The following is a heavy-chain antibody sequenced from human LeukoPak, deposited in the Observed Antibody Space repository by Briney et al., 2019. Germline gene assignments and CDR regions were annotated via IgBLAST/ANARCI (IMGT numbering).Heavy chain of an antibody. CDR1: GYTFTSYG. V-gene: IGHV1-18*01. CDR2: ISAYNGNT. CDR3: TREGPGSDWATFDS. D-gene: IGHD6-19*01. Sequence: RASVTVSCKASGYTFTSYGISWVRQAPGQGLKWMGWISAYNGNTNYAQKFQGRVTMTRDTSISTVYMELSRLTSDGTAVYYCTREGPGSDWATFDSWGQGALVTVSS. J-gene: IGHJ4*02.